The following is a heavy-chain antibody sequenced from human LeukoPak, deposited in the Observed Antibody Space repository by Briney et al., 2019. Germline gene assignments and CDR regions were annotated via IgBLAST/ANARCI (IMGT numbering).Heavy chain of an antibody. J-gene: IGHJ5*02. V-gene: IGHV4-39*07. D-gene: IGHD4-17*01. CDR2: IYYTGVT. CDR3: ARERSSSRGHSWFDP. CDR1: GGYIITSGHY. Sequence: PSETLSLTCTASGGYIITSGHYWGWIRQPPGKGLEWIGSIYYTGVTSTNPFFRSRMSISVDTSKNQFSLNLTSVTAADAAVYYCARERSSSRGHSWFDPWGQGTLVTVSS.